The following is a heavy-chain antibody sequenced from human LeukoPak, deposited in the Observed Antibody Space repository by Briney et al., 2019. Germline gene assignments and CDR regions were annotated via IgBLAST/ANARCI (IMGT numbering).Heavy chain of an antibody. J-gene: IGHJ5*02. Sequence: SETLSLTCTVSGGSISSGGYYWSWIRQPPGKGLEWIGYIYHSGSTYYNPSLKSRVTISVDTSKNQFSLKLSSVTAADTAVYYCARDPKYYYDSSGYGWFDPWGQGTLVTVSS. CDR2: IYHSGST. V-gene: IGHV4-30-2*01. D-gene: IGHD3-22*01. CDR1: GGSISSGGYY. CDR3: ARDPKYYYDSSGYGWFDP.